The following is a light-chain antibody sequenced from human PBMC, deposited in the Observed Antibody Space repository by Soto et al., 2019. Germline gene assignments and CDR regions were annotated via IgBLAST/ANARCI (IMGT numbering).Light chain of an antibody. V-gene: IGLV1-40*01. J-gene: IGLJ3*02. Sequence: QSVLTQPPSVSGAPGQRVTISCTGSSSNIGAGYDVHWYQQLPGTAPKLLIYGNSNRPSGVPDRFSGSTSGTSASLAITGLQAEDEADYYCPSYDSSRRGWVFGGGTKLTLL. CDR1: SSNIGAGYD. CDR3: PSYDSSRRGWV. CDR2: GNS.